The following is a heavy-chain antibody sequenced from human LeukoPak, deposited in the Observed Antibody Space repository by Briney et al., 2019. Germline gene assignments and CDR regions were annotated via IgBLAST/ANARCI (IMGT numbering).Heavy chain of an antibody. D-gene: IGHD6-6*01. CDR2: IIPIFGTA. V-gene: IGHV1-69*05. Sequence: SVKVSCKASGGTFSSYAISWVRQAPGQGLEWMGGIIPIFGTANYAQKFQGRVTITTDESTSTAYMELSSLRSEDTAVYYCARSFGYSSSLRRPGNWYDPWGQGTLVTVSS. CDR1: GGTFSSYA. J-gene: IGHJ5*02. CDR3: ARSFGYSSSLRRPGNWYDP.